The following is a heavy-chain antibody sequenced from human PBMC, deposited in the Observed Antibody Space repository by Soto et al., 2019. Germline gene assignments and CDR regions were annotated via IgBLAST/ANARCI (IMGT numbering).Heavy chain of an antibody. CDR2: IYYSGST. Sequence: SETLSLTCTVSGGSISSYYWSWIRQPPGKGLEWIGYIYYSGSTNYNPSLKSRVTISVDTSKNQFSLKLSSVTAADTAVYYCVRLGHDAFDIWGQGTMVTVSS. CDR3: VRLGHDAFDI. V-gene: IGHV4-59*08. CDR1: GGSISSYY. J-gene: IGHJ3*02.